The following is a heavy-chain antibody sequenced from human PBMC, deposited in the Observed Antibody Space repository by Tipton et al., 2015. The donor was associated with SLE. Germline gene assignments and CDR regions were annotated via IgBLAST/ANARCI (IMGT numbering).Heavy chain of an antibody. CDR2: INHSGIT. J-gene: IGHJ3*01. CDR1: GGSFSGYY. V-gene: IGHV4-34*01. CDR3: AREARRTWRAFDV. Sequence: LRLSCAVYGGSFSGYYWSWIRQSPGKGLEWIGEINHSGITTYNTSLKSRVTISVDTSKNQFSLKVVSVTAADTAVYYCAREARRTWRAFDVWGQGTLVTVSS.